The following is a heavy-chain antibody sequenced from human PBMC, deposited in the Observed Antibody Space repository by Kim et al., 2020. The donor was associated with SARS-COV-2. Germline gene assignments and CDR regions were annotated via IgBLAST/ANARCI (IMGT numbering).Heavy chain of an antibody. CDR3: AKDGPTGASSDY. V-gene: IGHV3-23*01. Sequence: DSTYYADFVKGRFTISRDNSENTLYLQMNSLRAEDTAVYYCAKDGPTGASSDYWGQGTLVTVSS. D-gene: IGHD1-26*01. CDR2: DST. J-gene: IGHJ4*02.